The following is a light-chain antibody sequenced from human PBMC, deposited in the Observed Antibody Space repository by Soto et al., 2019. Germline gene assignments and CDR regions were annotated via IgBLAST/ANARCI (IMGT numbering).Light chain of an antibody. CDR3: QQANGP. CDR1: QGISSW. Sequence: DIQMTQSPSSVSASVGDRVTITCRASQGISSWLVWYQQKPGKAPKLLIYAASSLQSGVPSRFSGSGSGTDFTLTISSLQPEDFATYYCQQANGPFGGGTKVEIK. V-gene: IGKV1D-12*01. CDR2: AAS. J-gene: IGKJ4*01.